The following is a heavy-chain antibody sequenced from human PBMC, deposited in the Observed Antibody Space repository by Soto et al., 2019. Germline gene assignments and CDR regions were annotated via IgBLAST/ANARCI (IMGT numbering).Heavy chain of an antibody. D-gene: IGHD5-18*01. CDR3: ARGGYSYGGYYYYGMDV. V-gene: IGHV1-69*01. J-gene: IGHJ6*02. CDR1: GGTFSSYA. Sequence: QVQLVQSGAEVKKPGSSVKVSCKASGGTFSSYAISWVRQAPGQGLEWMGGIIPIFGTANYAQKFQGRVRITADESTSTAYMELSSLRSEDTAVYYCARGGYSYGGYYYYGMDVWGQGTTVTVSS. CDR2: IIPIFGTA.